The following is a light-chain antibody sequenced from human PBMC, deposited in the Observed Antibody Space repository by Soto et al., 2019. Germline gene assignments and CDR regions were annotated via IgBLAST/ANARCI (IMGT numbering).Light chain of an antibody. Sequence: IQLTQSPSSLSASVGDKVTISCRASQAINSALAWCQQRPGKAPMVLIYDASILESGVPSRFSGSGSGTDFTLTISSLQPEDFATYYSQQFNSYQLTFGGGTKVEIE. CDR3: QQFNSYQLT. CDR1: QAINSA. V-gene: IGKV1-13*02. J-gene: IGKJ4*01. CDR2: DAS.